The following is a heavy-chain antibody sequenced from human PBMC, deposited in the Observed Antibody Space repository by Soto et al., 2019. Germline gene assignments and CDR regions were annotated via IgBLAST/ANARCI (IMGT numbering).Heavy chain of an antibody. CDR2: IGTAGDT. CDR3: ARGGDCSKTSCYWARLYYGLDV. Sequence: GGSLRLSCAASGFTFSSYDMHWVRQATGKGLEWVSAIGTAGDTYYSGSVKGRFTVSRENVKNSLYLQMSSLRAGDTAVYYCARGGDCSKTSCYWARLYYGLDVWGQGTTVTVSS. CDR1: GFTFSSYD. V-gene: IGHV3-13*01. J-gene: IGHJ6*02. D-gene: IGHD2-2*01.